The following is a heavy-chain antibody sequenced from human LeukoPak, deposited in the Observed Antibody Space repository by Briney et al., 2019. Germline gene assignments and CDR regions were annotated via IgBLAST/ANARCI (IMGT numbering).Heavy chain of an antibody. CDR3: AKRGVVIRVILVGFHKEAYYFDS. J-gene: IGHJ4*02. D-gene: IGHD3-10*01. V-gene: IGHV3-23*01. CDR2: VGGGDDI. Sequence: PGGSLRLSCAASRFTFNIYGMSWVRQAPGKGLEWVASVGGGDDIHYADSVKGRFTISRDNPKNTLYLQMSSLRAEDTAVYFCAKRGVVIRVILVGFHKEAYYFDSWGQGALVTVSS. CDR1: RFTFNIYG.